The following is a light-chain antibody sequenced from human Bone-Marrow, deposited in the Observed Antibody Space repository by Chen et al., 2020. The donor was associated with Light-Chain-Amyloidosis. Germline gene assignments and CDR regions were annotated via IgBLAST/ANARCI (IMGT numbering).Light chain of an antibody. Sequence: SYVLTQPSSVSVAPGQTATLACGGNNIGTTSVHWYQQTPGQASLLVVYDDSDRPSGVPERFSGSNSGNTATLTISRDEAGDEADYYCQVWDRSSDRPVFGGGTKLTVL. J-gene: IGLJ3*02. V-gene: IGLV3-21*02. CDR3: QVWDRSSDRPV. CDR2: DDS. CDR1: NIGTTS.